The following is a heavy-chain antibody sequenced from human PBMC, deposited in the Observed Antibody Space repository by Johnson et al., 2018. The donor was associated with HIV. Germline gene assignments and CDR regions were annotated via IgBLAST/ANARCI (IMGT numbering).Heavy chain of an antibody. CDR1: GFTFSTYL. CDR2: INTDGSAT. CDR3: VCLRAWTFDI. D-gene: IGHD3-10*01. V-gene: IGHV3-74*02. Sequence: VQLVESGGGVVQPGRSLRLSCAASGFTFSTYLMHWVRQPPGKGLVWVSRINTDGSATTYADSVRGRFTISRDNAKNSLYLQMHSLRAEDTAVYYCVCLRAWTFDIWGQGTMVTVSS. J-gene: IGHJ3*02.